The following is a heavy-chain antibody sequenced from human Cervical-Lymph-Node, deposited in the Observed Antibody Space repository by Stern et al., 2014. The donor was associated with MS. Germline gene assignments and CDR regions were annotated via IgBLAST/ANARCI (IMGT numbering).Heavy chain of an antibody. CDR2: VIPFVGTS. J-gene: IGHJ5*02. CDR3: ARGSGDNWFGP. Sequence: VQLVESGAEVKKPGSSVKVSCKSSGGISSVRQAPGQGLEWMGGVIPFVGTSNYAQKFQGRVTITADTSTNTTYLHLSRLTSADTAIYYCARGSGDNWFGPWGQGTLVTVSS. V-gene: IGHV1-69*06. CDR1: GG. D-gene: IGHD3-10*01.